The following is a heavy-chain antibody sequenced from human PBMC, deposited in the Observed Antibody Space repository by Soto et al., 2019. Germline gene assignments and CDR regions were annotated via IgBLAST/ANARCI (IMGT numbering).Heavy chain of an antibody. CDR3: ARREQWGVDY. J-gene: IGHJ4*02. D-gene: IGHD6-19*01. Sequence: SETLSLTCTVSGGSISSSSYYWGWIRQPPGKGLEWIGSIYYSGSTYYNPSLKSRVTISVDTSKNQFSLKLSSVTAADTAVYYCARREQWGVDYWGQGTLVTVSS. V-gene: IGHV4-39*01. CDR1: GGSISSSSYY. CDR2: IYYSGST.